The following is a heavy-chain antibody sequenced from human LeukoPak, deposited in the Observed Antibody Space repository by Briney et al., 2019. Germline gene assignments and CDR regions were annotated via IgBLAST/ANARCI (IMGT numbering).Heavy chain of an antibody. V-gene: IGHV3-30*02. CDR2: IRYDGSNK. CDR3: ARGGYYGSGRYYFDS. D-gene: IGHD3-3*01. CDR1: GFTFSSYG. J-gene: IGHJ4*02. Sequence: GGSLRLSCAASGFTFSSYGMHWVRQAPGKGLEWVAFIRYDGSNKYYADSVKGRFTISRDNAKNTLHLQMNSLRAEDTAVYSCARGGYYGSGRYYFDSWGQGTLVTVSS.